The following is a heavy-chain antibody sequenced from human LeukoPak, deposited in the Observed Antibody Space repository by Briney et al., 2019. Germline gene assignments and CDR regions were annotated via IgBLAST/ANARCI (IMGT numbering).Heavy chain of an antibody. Sequence: GGSLRLSCAASGFVFGNFDMHWVRQAPGKGLEWVSYISSSGSAIYYADSVKGRFTISRDNAKNSLYLQMNSLRAEDTAVYYCAELGITMIGGVWGKGTTVTISS. D-gene: IGHD3-10*02. CDR3: AELGITMIGGV. CDR1: GFVFGNFD. J-gene: IGHJ6*04. CDR2: ISSSGSAI. V-gene: IGHV3-48*03.